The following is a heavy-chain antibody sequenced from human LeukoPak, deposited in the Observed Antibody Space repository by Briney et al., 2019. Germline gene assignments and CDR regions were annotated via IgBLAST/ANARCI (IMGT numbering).Heavy chain of an antibody. Sequence: ASVKVSCKASGYTFTRYYVHWVRQAPGQGLEWMGIINPSVGNTNYAQKFQGRVTMTRDTSTSTVYMELSSLRSEDTAVYYCARGDSRRAFDIWGQGTMVTVSS. CDR1: GYTFTRYY. CDR2: INPSVGNT. J-gene: IGHJ3*02. D-gene: IGHD3-22*01. CDR3: ARGDSRRAFDI. V-gene: IGHV1-46*01.